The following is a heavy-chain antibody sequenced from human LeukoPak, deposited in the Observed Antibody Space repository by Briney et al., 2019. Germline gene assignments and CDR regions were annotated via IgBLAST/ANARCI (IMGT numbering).Heavy chain of an antibody. V-gene: IGHV4-59*02. CDR2: THYRGDI. CDR3: GRNLGSGSDH. J-gene: IGHJ4*02. Sequence: SETLSLTCSVSGASVSRDYWNWIRQSPGRGLEWIGYTHYRGDINYNPSLKSRLTMSVDASSNQVSLKLSSVTAADAAVYYCGRNLGSGSDHWGQGTLVTVSS. CDR1: GASVSRDY. D-gene: IGHD3-10*01.